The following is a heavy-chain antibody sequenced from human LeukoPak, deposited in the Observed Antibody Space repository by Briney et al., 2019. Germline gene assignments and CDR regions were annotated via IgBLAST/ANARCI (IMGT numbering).Heavy chain of an antibody. CDR3: AKDRESMVRGVYYFDS. J-gene: IGHJ4*02. D-gene: IGHD3-10*01. CDR1: GFTFSNFA. V-gene: IGHV3-30-3*01. CDR2: ISYDGSNE. Sequence: GRSLRLSCAASGFTFSNFAMHWVRQALGKGLEWVAVISYDGSNEYYADSVRGRFTISRDNSKNALSLHMDSLRPEDTALYYCAKDRESMVRGVYYFDSWGQGTLVTVSS.